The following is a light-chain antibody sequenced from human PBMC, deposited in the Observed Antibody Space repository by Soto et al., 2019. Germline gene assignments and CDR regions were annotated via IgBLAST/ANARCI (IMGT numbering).Light chain of an antibody. Sequence: QSLLTQPPSASGTPGQRVTISCSGGSSNIGSTYVYWYQHLPGTAPKLLIYKNYQRPSGVPDRFSGSKSGTSASLAISGLRSEDEADYYCATWDDSLSAWVFGGGTKLTVL. CDR1: SSNIGSTY. CDR3: ATWDDSLSAWV. V-gene: IGLV1-47*01. J-gene: IGLJ3*02. CDR2: KNY.